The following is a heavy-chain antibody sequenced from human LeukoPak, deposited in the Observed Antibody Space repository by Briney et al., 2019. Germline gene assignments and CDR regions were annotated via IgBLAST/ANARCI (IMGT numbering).Heavy chain of an antibody. CDR2: ISSSSSYI. Sequence: GGSLRLSCAASGFTFSSYSMNWVRQAPGKGLEWVSSISSSSSYIYYADSVKGRFTISRDNAKNSLYLQMNSLRAEDTAVYYCARDLGARYYDSSGYWVFDYWGQGTLVTVSS. CDR1: GFTFSSYS. J-gene: IGHJ4*02. CDR3: ARDLGARYYDSSGYWVFDY. V-gene: IGHV3-21*01. D-gene: IGHD3-22*01.